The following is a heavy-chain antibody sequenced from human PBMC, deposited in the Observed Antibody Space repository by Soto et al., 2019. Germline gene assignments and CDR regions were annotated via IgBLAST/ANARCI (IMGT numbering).Heavy chain of an antibody. CDR2: IYSGGST. V-gene: IGHV3-66*01. J-gene: IGHJ6*03. CDR3: ARETGSNYDFWSGYSGNYMDV. D-gene: IGHD3-3*01. CDR1: GFTVSSNY. Sequence: PGGSLRLSCTASGFTVSSNYMSWVRQAPGKGLEWVSVIYSGGSTYYADSVKGRFTISRDNSKNTLYLQMNSLRAEDTAVYYCARETGSNYDFWSGYSGNYMDVWGKGTTVTVSS.